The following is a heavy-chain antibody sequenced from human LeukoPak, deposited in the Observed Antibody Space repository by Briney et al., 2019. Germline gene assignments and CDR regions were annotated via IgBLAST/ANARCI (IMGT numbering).Heavy chain of an antibody. Sequence: GGSLRLPCAASGFTFSSYEMNWVRQAPGKGLEWVSYISSSGSTIYYADSVKGRFTISRDNAKNSLYLQMNSLRAEDTAVYYCAREVQLERLGFGKERSAFDYWGQGTLVTVSS. CDR1: GFTFSSYE. V-gene: IGHV3-48*03. D-gene: IGHD1-1*01. J-gene: IGHJ4*02. CDR3: AREVQLERLGFGKERSAFDY. CDR2: ISSSGSTI.